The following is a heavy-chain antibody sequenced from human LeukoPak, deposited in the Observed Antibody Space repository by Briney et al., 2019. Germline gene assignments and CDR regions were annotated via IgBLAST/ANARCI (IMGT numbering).Heavy chain of an antibody. CDR3: ARGTYYYDSSGYEGLDY. CDR2: INSDGINT. Sequence: GGSLRLSCAASGFTFSNYWMHWVRQAPVKGRVWVSRINSDGINTNYADSVKVRFTISRDNAKNTLYLQMKSLRDEDTAVYYCARGTYYYDSSGYEGLDYWGQGTLVTVSS. D-gene: IGHD3-22*01. CDR1: GFTFSNYW. V-gene: IGHV3-74*01. J-gene: IGHJ4*02.